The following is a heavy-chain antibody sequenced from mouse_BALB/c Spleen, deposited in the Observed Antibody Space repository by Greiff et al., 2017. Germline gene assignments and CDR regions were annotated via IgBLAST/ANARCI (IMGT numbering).Heavy chain of an antibody. CDR1: GFSLTSYG. CDR2: IWAGGST. Sequence: QVQLQQSGPGLVAPSQSLSITCTVSGFSLTSYGVHWVRQPPGKGLEWLGVIWAGGSTNYNSALMSRLSISKDNSKSQVFLKMNSLQTDDTAMYYCARVYGSSPYYFDYWGQGTTLTVSS. J-gene: IGHJ2*01. CDR3: ARVYGSSPYYFDY. V-gene: IGHV2-9*02. D-gene: IGHD1-1*01.